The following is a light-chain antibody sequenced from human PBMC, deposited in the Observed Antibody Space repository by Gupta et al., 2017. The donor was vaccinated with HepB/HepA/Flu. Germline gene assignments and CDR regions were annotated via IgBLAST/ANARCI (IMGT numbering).Light chain of an antibody. CDR1: QSVTNS. CDR2: DTS. J-gene: IGKJ5*01. V-gene: IGKV3-11*01. Sequence: EIVLTQSPDTLSLSPGERATLSCRASQSVTNSLTWYQQKPDQAPRLLIHDTSNRATGVPARFSGSGSGTDFALTISSLEPGDFAVYYCQQRYNFGQGTRLDI. CDR3: QQRYN.